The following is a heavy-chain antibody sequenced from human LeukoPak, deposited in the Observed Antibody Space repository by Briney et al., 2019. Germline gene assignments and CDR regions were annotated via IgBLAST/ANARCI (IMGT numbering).Heavy chain of an antibody. V-gene: IGHV3-23*01. CDR3: ARAGGIAVAGAQPFDY. D-gene: IGHD6-19*01. J-gene: IGHJ4*02. CDR2: VGFSGGST. Sequence: GGSLRLSCAASGFTFSSYTMSWVRQAPGKGLEWVSVVGFSGGSTYYADSVKGRFTISRDNAKNSLYLQMNSLRAEDTAVYYCARAGGIAVAGAQPFDYWGQGTLVTVSS. CDR1: GFTFSSYT.